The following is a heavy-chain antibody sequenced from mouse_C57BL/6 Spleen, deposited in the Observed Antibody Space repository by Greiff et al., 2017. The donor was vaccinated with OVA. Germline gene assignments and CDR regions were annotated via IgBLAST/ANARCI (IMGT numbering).Heavy chain of an antibody. CDR1: GYTFTSYR. J-gene: IGHJ2*01. D-gene: IGHD1-1*01. CDR3: ARGDYGSSYGGDFED. V-gene: IGHV1-61*01. Sequence: VQLQQPGAELVRPGSSVKLSCKASGYTFTSYRMDWVKQSPGQGLEWIGNIHPSNSDTHYNQKFKDKATLTVDKSSSTAYMQLSSLTSDDSAVYYCARGDYGSSYGGDFEDWGKGTTLTVAT. CDR2: IHPSNSDT.